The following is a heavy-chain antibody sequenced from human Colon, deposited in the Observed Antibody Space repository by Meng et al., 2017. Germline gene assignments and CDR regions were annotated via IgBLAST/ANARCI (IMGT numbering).Heavy chain of an antibody. CDR3: ARDSPGGTGSFDL. Sequence: SETLSLTCTVSGGSISGRNYYWGWIRQSPGKGLEWIGSIYYSGSTYYAPSLKSRVTISVDTSKSQFSLSLRSVSASDTAVYHCARDSPGGTGSFDLWGHGMLVTVSS. D-gene: IGHD1-1*01. CDR1: GGSISGRNYY. CDR2: IYYSGST. V-gene: IGHV4-39*07. J-gene: IGHJ4*01.